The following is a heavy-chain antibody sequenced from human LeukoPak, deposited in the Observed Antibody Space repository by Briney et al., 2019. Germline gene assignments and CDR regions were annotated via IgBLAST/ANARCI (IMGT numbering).Heavy chain of an antibody. Sequence: AGGSLRLSCAASGFTFSRYAMSWVRQAPGKGLEWVSAISGSGGSTYYADSVKGRFTISRDNSKNTLYLQMNSLRAEDTAVYYCAKDQDRYCSSTSCPTFGMDVWGQGTTVTVSS. J-gene: IGHJ6*02. CDR1: GFTFSRYA. CDR3: AKDQDRYCSSTSCPTFGMDV. CDR2: ISGSGGST. V-gene: IGHV3-23*01. D-gene: IGHD2-2*01.